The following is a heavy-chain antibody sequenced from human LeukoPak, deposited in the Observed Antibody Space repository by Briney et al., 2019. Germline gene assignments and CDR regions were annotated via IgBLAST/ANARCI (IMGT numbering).Heavy chain of an antibody. CDR1: GGSFSGYY. J-gene: IGHJ3*02. CDR2: INHSGST. V-gene: IGHV4-34*01. Sequence: SETLSLTCTVSGGSFSGYYWNWIRQPPGKGLEWIGEINHSGSTNYNPSLKSRVTISVDTSKNQFSLKLSSVTAADTAVYYCAREPKYDYVWGPDAFDIWGQGTMVTVSS. CDR3: AREPKYDYVWGPDAFDI. D-gene: IGHD3-16*01.